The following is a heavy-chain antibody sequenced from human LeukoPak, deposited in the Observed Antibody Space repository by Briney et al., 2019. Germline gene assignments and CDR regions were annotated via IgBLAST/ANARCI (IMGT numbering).Heavy chain of an antibody. D-gene: IGHD6-13*01. CDR1: GGSISSYY. J-gene: IGHJ6*03. Sequence: SETLSLTCTVSGGSISSYYWSWIRQPPGKGLEWIGYIYTSGSTNYNPSLKSRVTISVDTSKNQFSLKLSSMTAADTAVYHCATRYSSSWYYPYYYMDVWGKGTTVTVSS. CDR3: ATRYSSSWYYPYYYMDV. CDR2: IYTSGST. V-gene: IGHV4-4*09.